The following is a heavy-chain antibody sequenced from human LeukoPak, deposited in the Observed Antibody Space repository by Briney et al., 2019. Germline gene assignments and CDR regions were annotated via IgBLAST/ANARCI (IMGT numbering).Heavy chain of an antibody. Sequence: GGSLRLSCAASGFTFDNAWMSWVRQAPGKGLEWVGLIRSKTDGGATDYAAPVEGRFTISRDDSKNTLYLQMNTLKTEDTALYYRTRDYGSSFYFWGQGTLVTVSS. CDR1: GFTFDNAW. D-gene: IGHD4-17*01. V-gene: IGHV3-15*01. CDR2: IRSKTDGGAT. CDR3: TRDYGSSFYF. J-gene: IGHJ4*02.